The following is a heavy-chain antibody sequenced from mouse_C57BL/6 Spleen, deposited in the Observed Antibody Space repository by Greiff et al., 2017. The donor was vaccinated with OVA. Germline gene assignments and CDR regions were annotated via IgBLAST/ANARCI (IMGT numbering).Heavy chain of an antibody. CDR2: ISSGSSTI. V-gene: IGHV5-17*01. Sequence: EVNLVESGGGLVKPGGSLKLSCAASGFTFSDYGMHWVRQAPEKGLEWVAYISSGSSTIYYADTVKGRFTISRDNAKNTLFLQMTSLRSEDTAMYYCARIYDYDGYYFDYWGQGTTLTVSS. CDR1: GFTFSDYG. D-gene: IGHD2-4*01. J-gene: IGHJ2*01. CDR3: ARIYDYDGYYFDY.